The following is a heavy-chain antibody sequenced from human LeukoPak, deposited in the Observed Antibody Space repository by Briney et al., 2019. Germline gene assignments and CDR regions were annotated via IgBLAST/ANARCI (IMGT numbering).Heavy chain of an antibody. V-gene: IGHV1-46*01. CDR3: ARGYSIRWVHPYY. CDR1: GYTLTELS. CDR2: INPSGGST. D-gene: IGHD4-11*01. Sequence: ASVKVSCKVSGYTLTELSMHWVRQAPGQGLEWMGIINPSGGSTSYAQKFQGRVTMTRDTSTSTVYMELSSLRSEDTAVYYCARGYSIRWVHPYYWGQGTLVTVSS. J-gene: IGHJ4*02.